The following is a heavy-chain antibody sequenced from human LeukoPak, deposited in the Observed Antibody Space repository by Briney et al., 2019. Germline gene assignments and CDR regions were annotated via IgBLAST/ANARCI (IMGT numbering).Heavy chain of an antibody. V-gene: IGHV3-33*01. CDR2: IWYDGNKK. Sequence: GRSLRLSCAASGFTFSSYAMHWVRQAPGKGLEWVALIWYDGNKKYFEDSVKGRFTISRDSSKNTLYLQMNSLRAEDTAVYYCARDRGYDPHYYFDYWGQGTLVTVSS. CDR1: GFTFSSYA. D-gene: IGHD5-12*01. J-gene: IGHJ4*02. CDR3: ARDRGYDPHYYFDY.